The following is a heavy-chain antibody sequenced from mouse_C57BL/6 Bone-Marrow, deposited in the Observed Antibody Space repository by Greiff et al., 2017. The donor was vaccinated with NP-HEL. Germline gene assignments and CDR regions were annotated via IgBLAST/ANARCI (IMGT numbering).Heavy chain of an antibody. CDR3: AYGSSPYWYFDV. J-gene: IGHJ1*03. CDR2: IHPNSGST. Sequence: QVQLQQPGAELVKPGASVKLSCKASGYTFTSYWMHWVKKRPGQGLEWIGMIHPNSGSTNYNEKFKSKATLTVDKSSSTAYMQLSSLTSEDSAVYYCAYGSSPYWYFDVWGTGTTVTVSS. V-gene: IGHV1-64*01. CDR1: GYTFTSYW. D-gene: IGHD1-1*01.